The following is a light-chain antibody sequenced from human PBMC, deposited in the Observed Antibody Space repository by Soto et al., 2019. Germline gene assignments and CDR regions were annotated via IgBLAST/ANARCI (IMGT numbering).Light chain of an antibody. CDR3: CSYAGSRV. Sequence: SALTQPPSASGSPGQSVTISCTGTSSDVGGYNYVSWYQQHPGKAPKLMIYEVSKRPSGVPDRFSGSKSGNTASLTVSGLQAEDEADYYCCSYAGSRVFGTGTKLTVL. CDR1: SSDVGGYNY. CDR2: EVS. J-gene: IGLJ1*01. V-gene: IGLV2-8*01.